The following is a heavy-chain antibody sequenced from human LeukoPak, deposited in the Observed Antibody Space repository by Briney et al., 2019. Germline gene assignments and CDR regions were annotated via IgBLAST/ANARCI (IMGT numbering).Heavy chain of an antibody. Sequence: SETLSLTCTVSGGSISSGDYYWSWIRQPPGKGLEWIGSIYYSGSTYYNPSLKSRVTISVDTSKNQFSLKLSSVTAADTAVYYCARLYDSSGYYYLDYWGQGTLVTVSS. CDR1: GGSISSGDYY. V-gene: IGHV4-39*01. J-gene: IGHJ4*02. CDR2: IYYSGST. CDR3: ARLYDSSGYYYLDY. D-gene: IGHD3-22*01.